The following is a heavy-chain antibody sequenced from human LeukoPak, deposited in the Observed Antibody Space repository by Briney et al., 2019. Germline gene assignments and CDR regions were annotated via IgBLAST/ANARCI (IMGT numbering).Heavy chain of an antibody. CDR1: GFTVSSNY. CDR3: ARSGSYPKRGFEY. CDR2: IYGGGST. Sequence: GGSLRLSCAASGFTVSSNYMSWVRQAPGKGLEWVSVIYGGGSTYYADSVKGRFTISRDNSKNTLYLQMNSLRAEDTAVYYCARSGSYPKRGFEYWGQGTLVTVSS. D-gene: IGHD1-26*01. J-gene: IGHJ4*02. V-gene: IGHV3-53*01.